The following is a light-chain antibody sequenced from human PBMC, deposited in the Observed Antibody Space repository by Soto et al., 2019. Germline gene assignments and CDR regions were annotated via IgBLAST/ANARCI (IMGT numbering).Light chain of an antibody. CDR1: QSISSY. V-gene: IGKV1-39*01. J-gene: IGKJ5*01. CDR2: SAS. CDR3: QQSYTTPVT. Sequence: DIQMTQSPSSLSSSVAERFTITCRASQSISSYLNWYQQKPGKAPELLIHSASTLQTGVPSRFSGSGSGTDFALTISSLQPEDFATYYCQQSYTTPVTFGQGTRLEIK.